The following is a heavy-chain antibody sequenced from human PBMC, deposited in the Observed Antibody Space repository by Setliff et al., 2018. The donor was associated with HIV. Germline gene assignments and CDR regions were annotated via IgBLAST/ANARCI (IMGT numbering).Heavy chain of an antibody. CDR1: GFTFSSYA. J-gene: IGHJ4*02. CDR3: ARGKIPSWRPTMFDF. D-gene: IGHD1-1*01. V-gene: IGHV3-23*01. Sequence: GGSLRLSCAASGFTFSSYAMTWVRQAPGKGLEWVSAIIGSGVNTYYVDSVKGRFTISRDNAKNSLYLQMNSLRAEDTAVYYCARGKIPSWRPTMFDFWGQGTPVTVSS. CDR2: IIGSGVNT.